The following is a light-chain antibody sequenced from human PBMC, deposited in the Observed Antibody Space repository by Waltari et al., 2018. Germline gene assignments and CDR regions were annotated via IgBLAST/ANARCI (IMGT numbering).Light chain of an antibody. CDR3: QVWDTTSDHLI. Sequence: SYVLTQPPPMSVAPEQTARITCGGDNVGSKTVSWYQLKPGQAPLLVIYYDGERPSGIPERFSGSNSESTATLTISRVEAGDEADYFCQVWDTTSDHLIFGGGTKLTVL. V-gene: IGLV3-21*04. CDR1: NVGSKT. J-gene: IGLJ2*01. CDR2: YDG.